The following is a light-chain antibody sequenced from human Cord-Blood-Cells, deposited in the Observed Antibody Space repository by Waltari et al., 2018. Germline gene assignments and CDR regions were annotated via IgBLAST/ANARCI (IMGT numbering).Light chain of an antibody. J-gene: IGKJ4*01. Sequence: EIVMTQSPATLSVSPGERATLSCRASQSVSSNLAWYQQKPGQAPRPLIYGASTRATGIPARFSGSGSGTEFTLTINSLQSEDFAVYYCQQYNNWPPLTFGGGTKVEIK. CDR1: QSVSSN. V-gene: IGKV3-15*01. CDR3: QQYNNWPPLT. CDR2: GAS.